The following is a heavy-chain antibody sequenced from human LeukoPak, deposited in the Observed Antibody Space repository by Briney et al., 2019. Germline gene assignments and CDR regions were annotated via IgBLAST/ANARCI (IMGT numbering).Heavy chain of an antibody. CDR2: IIPIFGTA. CDR3: ARGRPTTSIAAAGVNWFDP. D-gene: IGHD6-13*01. CDR1: GGTFSSYA. Sequence: SVKVSCKASGGTFSSYAISWVRQAPGQGLEWMGGIIPIFGTANYAQKFQGRVTITADKSTSTAYMELSSLRSEDTAVYYCARGRPTTSIAAAGVNWFDPWGQGTLVTVSP. V-gene: IGHV1-69*06. J-gene: IGHJ5*02.